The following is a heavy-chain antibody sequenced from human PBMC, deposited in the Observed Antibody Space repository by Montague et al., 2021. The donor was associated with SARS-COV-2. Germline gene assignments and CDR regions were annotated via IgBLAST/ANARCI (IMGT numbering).Heavy chain of an antibody. J-gene: IGHJ6*02. D-gene: IGHD1-26*01. V-gene: IGHV4-39*01. CDR3: ARLAPDSGSPNGYYYNGMDV. CDR1: GGSITSSNCY. Sequence: SETLSLTCTVSGGSITSSNCYWGWIRQPPGKELEWIVNIYHSGSTYYNPSLKSRVTISVDTSKNQFSLKLSSVTTADTSVYYCARLAPDSGSPNGYYYNGMDVWGQGTTVTVSS. CDR2: IYHSGST.